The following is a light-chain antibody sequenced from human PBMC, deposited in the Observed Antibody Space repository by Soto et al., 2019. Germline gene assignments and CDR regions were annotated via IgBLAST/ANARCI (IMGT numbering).Light chain of an antibody. J-gene: IGKJ4*01. Sequence: ETVMTQSLATLSVSPGEGATLSCRASQSVTNNLAWYQQKPGQAPRLLIYFTSTRATGIPARFSGSGSGTEFSLTISSLQSEDFAVYYCQQYNQWPLTFGGGTKVETK. CDR1: QSVTNN. V-gene: IGKV3-15*01. CDR3: QQYNQWPLT. CDR2: FTS.